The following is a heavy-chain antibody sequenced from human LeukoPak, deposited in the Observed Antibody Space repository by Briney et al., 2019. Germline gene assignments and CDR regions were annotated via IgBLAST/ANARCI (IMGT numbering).Heavy chain of an antibody. J-gene: IGHJ4*02. CDR1: GGSFSGYY. V-gene: IGHV4-34*01. CDR3: SRGPFRYDFWGGLPRPYYFDY. D-gene: IGHD3-3*01. Sequence: SETLSLTCAVYGGSFSGYYWSWIRQPPGKGLEWIGEINHRGSTNYNPSLKSRVTISVDTSKNQFSLKLSSVTAADTAVYYCSRGPFRYDFWGGLPRPYYFDYWGQGTLVTVSS. CDR2: INHRGST.